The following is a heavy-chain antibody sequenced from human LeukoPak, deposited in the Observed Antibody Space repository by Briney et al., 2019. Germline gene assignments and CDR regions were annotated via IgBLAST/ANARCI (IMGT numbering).Heavy chain of an antibody. D-gene: IGHD2-2*02. CDR1: GDSISSGDYY. V-gene: IGHV4-61*08. CDR3: ARAPCSSTSCYNWNRAPFDY. CDR2: IYYSGST. Sequence: SQTLSLTCTVSGDSISSGDYYWSWIRQPPGKGLEWIGYIYYSGSTNYNPSLKSRVTISVDTSKNQFSLKLSSVTAADTAVYYCARAPCSSTSCYNWNRAPFDYWGQGTLVTVSS. J-gene: IGHJ4*02.